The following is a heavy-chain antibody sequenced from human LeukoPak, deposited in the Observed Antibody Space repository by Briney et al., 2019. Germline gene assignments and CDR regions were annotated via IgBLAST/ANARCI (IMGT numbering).Heavy chain of an antibody. D-gene: IGHD3-10*01. V-gene: IGHV4-4*07. J-gene: IGHJ5*02. Sequence: PSETLSLTCTVSGGSISSYYWSWIRQPAGKGLEWIGRTYTSGSTNYNPSLKRRVTMSVATSKTQFSLTLSSVTAADTAVYSCAREGLLWFGESFDPWGQGPLVTVSS. CDR1: GGSISSYY. CDR3: AREGLLWFGESFDP. CDR2: TYTSGST.